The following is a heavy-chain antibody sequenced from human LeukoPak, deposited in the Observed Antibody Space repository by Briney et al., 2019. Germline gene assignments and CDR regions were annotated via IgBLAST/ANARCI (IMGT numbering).Heavy chain of an antibody. Sequence: PSETLSLTCAVYGGSFSGYYWSWIRQPPGKGLEWIGEISHSGSTNYNPSLKGRVTISVDTSKNQFSLKLSSVTAADTAVYYCARGEYGSGSYHYFDYWGQGTLVTVSS. J-gene: IGHJ4*02. CDR1: GGSFSGYY. V-gene: IGHV4-34*01. D-gene: IGHD3-10*01. CDR2: ISHSGST. CDR3: ARGEYGSGSYHYFDY.